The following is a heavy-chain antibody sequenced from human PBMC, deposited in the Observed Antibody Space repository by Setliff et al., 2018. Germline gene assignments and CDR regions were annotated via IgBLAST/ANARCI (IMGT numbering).Heavy chain of an antibody. Sequence: SETLSLTCTVSDGSISTYYWSWIRQPPGKRLERIGFIHHSGSTHYNPSLKSRVTISVDTSKNQSSLKLSSVTAADTAVYYCARRSPAYYSDSSGYFYDTSPYMDVWGKGTTVTV. D-gene: IGHD3-22*01. CDR2: IHHSGST. V-gene: IGHV4-59*08. J-gene: IGHJ6*03. CDR1: DGSISTYY. CDR3: ARRSPAYYSDSSGYFYDTSPYMDV.